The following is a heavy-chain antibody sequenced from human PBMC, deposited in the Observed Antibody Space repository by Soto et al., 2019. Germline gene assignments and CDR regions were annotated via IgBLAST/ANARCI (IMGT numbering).Heavy chain of an antibody. V-gene: IGHV1-18*01. J-gene: IGHJ6*02. CDR2: ISAYNGNT. CDR1: GYTFTSYG. D-gene: IGHD5-12*01. Sequence: GASVKVSCKASGYTFTSYGISWVRQAPGQGLEWMGWISAYNGNTNYAQKLQGRVTMTTDTSTSTAYMELRSLRSDDTAVYYCARAGGPGVPTPMGMDVWGQGTTVTVSS. CDR3: ARAGGPGVPTPMGMDV.